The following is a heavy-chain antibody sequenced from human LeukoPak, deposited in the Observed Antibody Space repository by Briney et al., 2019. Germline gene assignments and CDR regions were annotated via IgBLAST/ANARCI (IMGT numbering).Heavy chain of an antibody. CDR3: ARLWAYYDFWSGSYYFDY. J-gene: IGHJ4*02. V-gene: IGHV4-39*01. CDR2: VYYSGST. CDR1: GGPISSSSYY. Sequence: SETLSLTCTVSGGPISSSSYYWGWIRQPPGKGLEWVGSVYYSGSTYYNPSLKSRVTISVDTSKNQFSLKLSSVTAADTAVYYCARLWAYYDFWSGSYYFDYWGQGTLVTVSS. D-gene: IGHD3-3*01.